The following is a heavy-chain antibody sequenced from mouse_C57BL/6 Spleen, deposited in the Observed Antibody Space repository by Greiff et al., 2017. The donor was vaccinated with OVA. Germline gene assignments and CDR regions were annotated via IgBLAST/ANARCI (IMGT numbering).Heavy chain of an antibody. CDR3: ARRDTTVVFDY. J-gene: IGHJ2*01. CDR1: GYTFTSYW. V-gene: IGHV1-50*01. D-gene: IGHD1-1*01. Sequence: QVHVKQPGAELVKPGASVKLSCKASGYTFTSYWMQWVKQRPGQGLEWIGEIDPSDSYTNYNQKFKGKATLTVDTSSSTAYMQLSSLTSEDSAVYYCARRDTTVVFDYWGQGTTLTVSS. CDR2: IDPSDSYT.